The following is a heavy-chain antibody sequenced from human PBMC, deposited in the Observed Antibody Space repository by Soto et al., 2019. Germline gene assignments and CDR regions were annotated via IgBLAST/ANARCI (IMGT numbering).Heavy chain of an antibody. CDR2: INPNSGGT. V-gene: IGHV1-2*04. J-gene: IGHJ6*02. D-gene: IGHD3-10*01. CDR1: GYALTGYY. CDR3: ARAGRITMVRGVIDGMDV. Sequence: GASVEVSSEASGYALTGYYMRSLQQAPGQGLEWMGWINPNSGGTNYAQKFQGWVTMTRDTSISTAYMELSRLRSDDTAVYYCARAGRITMVRGVIDGMDVCGQGTTVTVSS.